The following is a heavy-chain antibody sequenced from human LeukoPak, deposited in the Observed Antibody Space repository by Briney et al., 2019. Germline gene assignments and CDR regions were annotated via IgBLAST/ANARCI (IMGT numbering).Heavy chain of an antibody. CDR1: GGSISSYY. Sequence: SETLSLTCTVSGGSISSYYWSWIRQPAGKGLEWIGRIYTSGSTNYNPSLKSRVTISVDTSKNQFSLKLSSVTAADTAEYYCARALVVVVAATRGVYYYGMDVWGQGTTVTVSS. CDR2: IYTSGST. CDR3: ARALVVVVAATRGVYYYGMDV. J-gene: IGHJ6*02. D-gene: IGHD2-15*01. V-gene: IGHV4-4*07.